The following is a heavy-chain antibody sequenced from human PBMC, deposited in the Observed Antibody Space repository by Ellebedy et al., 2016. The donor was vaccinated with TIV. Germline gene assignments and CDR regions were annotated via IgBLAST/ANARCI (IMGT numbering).Heavy chain of an antibody. Sequence: PGGSLRLSCAASGFSFSSYIMNWVRQAPGKAPAWVSSIRSDSSDLSYANSGKRRFPISRDNAQNLLYLQMNTLGVEATAVYYCAAGSREYWFDPWGQGTLVTVSS. D-gene: IGHD3-10*01. CDR1: GFSFSSYI. V-gene: IGHV3-21*01. CDR2: IRSDSSDL. J-gene: IGHJ5*02. CDR3: AAGSREYWFDP.